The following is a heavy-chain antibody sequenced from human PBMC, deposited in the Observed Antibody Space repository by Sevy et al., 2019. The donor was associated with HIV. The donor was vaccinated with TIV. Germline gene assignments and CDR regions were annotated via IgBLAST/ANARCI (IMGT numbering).Heavy chain of an antibody. D-gene: IGHD2-2*01. CDR1: GYTFTSYG. J-gene: IGHJ6*02. Sequence: ASVKVSCKASGYTFTSYGISWVRQAPGQGLEWMGWISAYNGNTNYAQKLQGRVTMTTDTSTSTAYMELRSLRSDDTAVYYCARDGRVGIVVVPAALYYYYGMDVWGQGTTLTVSS. V-gene: IGHV1-18*01. CDR2: ISAYNGNT. CDR3: ARDGRVGIVVVPAALYYYYGMDV.